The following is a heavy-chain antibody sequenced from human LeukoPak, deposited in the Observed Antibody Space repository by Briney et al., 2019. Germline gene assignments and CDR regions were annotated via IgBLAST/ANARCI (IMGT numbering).Heavy chain of an antibody. J-gene: IGHJ4*02. CDR1: GGSISSGDYY. D-gene: IGHD3-3*01. Sequence: SETLSRTCTVSGGSISSGDYYWSWIRQPPGKGLEWIGYIYYSGSTYYNPSLKSRVTISVDTSKSQFSLKLSSVTAADTAVYYCARANDFWSGYYTHDFDYWGQGTLVTVSS. CDR3: ARANDFWSGYYTHDFDY. CDR2: IYYSGST. V-gene: IGHV4-30-4*01.